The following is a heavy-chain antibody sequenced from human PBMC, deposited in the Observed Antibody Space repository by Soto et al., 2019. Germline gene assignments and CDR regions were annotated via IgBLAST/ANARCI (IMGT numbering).Heavy chain of an antibody. CDR3: ARAAMGGSSWPFDY. D-gene: IGHD6-13*01. J-gene: IGHJ4*02. V-gene: IGHV4-4*02. CDR1: GGSISSSNW. Sequence: QVQLQESGPGLVKPSGTLSLTCAGSGGSISSSNWWRWVRQPPGKGLEWIGEIDPRGSTNYNPSLKSRVTISVDKSKNQFSLKLSSVTAADTAVYYCARAAMGGSSWPFDYWCQGTLGTFSS. CDR2: IDPRGST.